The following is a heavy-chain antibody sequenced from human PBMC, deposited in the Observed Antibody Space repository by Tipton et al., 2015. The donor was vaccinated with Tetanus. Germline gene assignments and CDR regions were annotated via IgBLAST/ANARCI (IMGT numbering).Heavy chain of an antibody. Sequence: TLSLTCTVSGGSTSSYYWSWIRQPPGKGLEWIGYIYYSGSTNYNPSLKSRVTISVDTSKNQFSLKLSSVTAAGTAVYYCARDRGWFDPWGQGARVTVAS. CDR3: ARDRGWFDP. CDR2: IYYSGST. V-gene: IGHV4-59*01. CDR1: GGSTSSYY. J-gene: IGHJ5*02. D-gene: IGHD3-10*01.